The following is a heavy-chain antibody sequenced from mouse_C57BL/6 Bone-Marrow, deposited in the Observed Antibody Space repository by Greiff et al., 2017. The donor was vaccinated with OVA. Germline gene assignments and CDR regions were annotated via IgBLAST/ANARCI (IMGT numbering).Heavy chain of an antibody. J-gene: IGHJ2*01. D-gene: IGHD1-1*01. V-gene: IGHV1-72*01. CDR2: IDPNSGGT. Sequence: VQLQQPGAELVKPGASVKLSCKASGYTFTSYWMHWVKQRPGRGLEWIGRIDPNSGGTKYNEKFKSKATLTVDKPSSPAYMQLSSLTSEDSAVYYCAIDYYGSSYGYFGDWGQSTTLTVAS. CDR1: GYTFTSYW. CDR3: AIDYYGSSYGYFGD.